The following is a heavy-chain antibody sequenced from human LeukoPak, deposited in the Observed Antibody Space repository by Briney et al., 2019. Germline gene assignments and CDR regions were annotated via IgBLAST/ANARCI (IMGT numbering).Heavy chain of an antibody. V-gene: IGHV3-66*01. CDR2: LHSGGST. Sequence: GGSLRLSCAASGFTVNNNYMSWVRQAPGKGLEWVSVLHSGGSTYYTDSVKGRFTVSRDNSKNTLYLQMNSLRAEDTAVYYCARLGTTVTHFDYWGQGTLVTVSS. CDR3: ARLGTTVTHFDY. J-gene: IGHJ4*02. D-gene: IGHD4-17*01. CDR1: GFTVNNNY.